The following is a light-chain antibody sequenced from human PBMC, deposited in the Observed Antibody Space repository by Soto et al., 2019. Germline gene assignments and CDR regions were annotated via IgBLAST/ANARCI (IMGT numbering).Light chain of an antibody. CDR3: QQSYSTPHT. Sequence: DIQMTQSPSSLSASVGDRVTITCRASQSISSYLNWYQQKPGKAPKLLIYAASSLQSGVPSRFSGSGSGTDFTLTISXLQPEDFATYYCQQSYSTPHTFGPGTKVDIK. V-gene: IGKV1-39*01. CDR2: AAS. J-gene: IGKJ3*01. CDR1: QSISSY.